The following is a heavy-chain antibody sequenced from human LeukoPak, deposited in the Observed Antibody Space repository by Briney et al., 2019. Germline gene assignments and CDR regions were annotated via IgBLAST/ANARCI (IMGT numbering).Heavy chain of an antibody. D-gene: IGHD2-8*01. Sequence: GGSLRLFWSASGCPQRSYAMHWVRQAPGKGLEYVSAISSNGGSTYYADSVKGRFTISRDNSKNTLYLQMSSLRAEDTAVYYCVNYSYCTNGVCSDYFEYGGQGTLVTVSS. CDR1: GCPQRSYA. V-gene: IGHV3-64D*09. CDR2: ISSNGGST. J-gene: IGHJ4*02. CDR3: VNYSYCTNGVCSDYFEY.